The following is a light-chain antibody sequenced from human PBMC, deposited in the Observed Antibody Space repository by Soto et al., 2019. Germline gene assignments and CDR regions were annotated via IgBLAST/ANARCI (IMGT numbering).Light chain of an antibody. V-gene: IGKV3-20*01. CDR1: QRVSSSK. J-gene: IGKJ1*01. CDR3: QQYVNSPWT. Sequence: EIVLTQSPGTLSLSPGERATLSCRASQRVSSSKLAWYRQKPGQAPRLLFYGASSTATVIPARYRGSGSGTSFTLTIMRLEHDDFAVYYSQQYVNSPWTFGNGTKVEIK. CDR2: GAS.